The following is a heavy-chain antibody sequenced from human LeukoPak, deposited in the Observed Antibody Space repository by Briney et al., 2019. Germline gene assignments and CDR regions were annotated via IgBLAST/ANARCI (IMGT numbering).Heavy chain of an antibody. Sequence: GGSLRLSCAASGFTFSTYTMYWVRQAPGKGLEWVSSISSSSSYIYYADSVKGRFTISRDNAKNSLYLQMNSLRAEDTAVYYCARDDYDYVWGSYRHHYFDYWGQGTLVTVSS. D-gene: IGHD3-16*02. CDR3: ARDDYDYVWGSYRHHYFDY. CDR2: ISSSSSYI. CDR1: GFTFSTYT. J-gene: IGHJ4*02. V-gene: IGHV3-21*01.